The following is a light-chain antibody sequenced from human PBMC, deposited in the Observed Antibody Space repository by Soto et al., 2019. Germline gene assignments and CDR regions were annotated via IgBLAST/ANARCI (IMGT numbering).Light chain of an antibody. V-gene: IGKV2-28*01. CDR2: LGS. Sequence: EIVVTQSPLSLPVTPGEPASISCRSSQSLLHSNGYNYLDWYLQKPGQSPQLLIYLGSNRASGGXDXXSGSGSGTDFTLKISRVEAEDVGVYYCLQTVQAPWTFGQGTKVEIK. CDR1: QSLLHSNGYNY. J-gene: IGKJ1*01. CDR3: LQTVQAPWT.